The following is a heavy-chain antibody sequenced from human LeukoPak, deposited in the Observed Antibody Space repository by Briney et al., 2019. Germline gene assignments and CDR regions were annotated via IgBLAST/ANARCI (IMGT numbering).Heavy chain of an antibody. V-gene: IGHV1-2*02. J-gene: IGHJ6*02. CDR2: INPNSGGT. CDR3: ARGYCSGGSCPTDLPYYYYGMDV. D-gene: IGHD2-15*01. CDR1: GYTFTGYY. Sequence: ASVKVSCKASGYTFTGYYMHWVRQAPGQGLEWMGWINPNSGGTNYAQKFQGRVTMTRDTSISTAYMELSRLRSDDTAVYYCARGYCSGGSCPTDLPYYYYGMDVWGQGTTVTVSS.